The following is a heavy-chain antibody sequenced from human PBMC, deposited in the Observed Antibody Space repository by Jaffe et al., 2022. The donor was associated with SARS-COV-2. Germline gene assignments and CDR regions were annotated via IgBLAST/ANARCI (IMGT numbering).Heavy chain of an antibody. CDR1: GYTFTNYP. Sequence: QIQLLQSGAEVKKPGASVKVSCKASGYTFTNYPITWVRQTPGQGLEWMGWINTHSGNTIYAQKLQGRVTLTTDTSTSTAYMELRSLRSDDTAVYYCARVGAGPYDEIAFFDYWGQGTQVAVSS. CDR2: INTHSGNT. D-gene: IGHD3-22*01. V-gene: IGHV1-18*01. CDR3: ARVGAGPYDEIAFFDY. J-gene: IGHJ4*02.